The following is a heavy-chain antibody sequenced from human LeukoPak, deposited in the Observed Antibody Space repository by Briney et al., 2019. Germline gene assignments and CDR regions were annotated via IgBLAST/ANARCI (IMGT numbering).Heavy chain of an antibody. J-gene: IGHJ4*02. V-gene: IGHV3-23*01. CDR1: GFTFSSYA. Sequence: GGSLRLSCAASGFTFSSYAMSWVRQAPGKGLEWVSGISGSGVSTYHADSVKGRFTISRDNSNNALYLQMDSLRTEDTAVYYCANWIGSSSRDYWGQGTLVTVSS. D-gene: IGHD6-6*01. CDR3: ANWIGSSSRDY. CDR2: ISGSGVST.